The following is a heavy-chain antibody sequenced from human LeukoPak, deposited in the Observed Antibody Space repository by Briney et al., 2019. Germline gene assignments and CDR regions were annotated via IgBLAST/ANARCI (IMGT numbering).Heavy chain of an antibody. J-gene: IGHJ5*02. CDR1: GGSFSGYY. Sequence: SETLSLTCAVYGGSFSGYYWSWIRQPPGKGLEWIGEINHSGSINYNPSLKSRVTISVDTSKNQFSLKLSSVTAADTAVYYCARGLSVAGTDWFDPWGQGTLVTVSS. V-gene: IGHV4-34*01. D-gene: IGHD6-19*01. CDR2: INHSGSI. CDR3: ARGLSVAGTDWFDP.